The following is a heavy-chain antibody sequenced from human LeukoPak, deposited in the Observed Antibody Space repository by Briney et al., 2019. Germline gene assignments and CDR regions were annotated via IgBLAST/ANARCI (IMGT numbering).Heavy chain of an antibody. J-gene: IGHJ4*02. Sequence: PSETLSLTCTVSGGSISSYYWSWIRQPPGKGLEWIGYIYYSGSTNYNPSLKSRVTMSVDTSKNQFSLKLSSVTAADTAVYYCARGPEIWSGYYSSHIFFSWGQGTLVTVSS. CDR2: IYYSGST. D-gene: IGHD3-3*01. V-gene: IGHV4-59*12. CDR1: GGSISSYY. CDR3: ARGPEIWSGYYSSHIFFS.